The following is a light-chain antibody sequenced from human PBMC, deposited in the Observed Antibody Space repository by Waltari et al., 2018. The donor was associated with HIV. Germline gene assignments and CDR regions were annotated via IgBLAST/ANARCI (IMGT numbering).Light chain of an antibody. CDR3: ASWEDSLHGPV. Sequence: SLLTHPPSASGPPGQRVPLTCSRSTHNIGNKPVQCYQKFPGTAPKLLIYSNNQRPSGVPDRISGSKSGTSASLAIGGLQSDDEADYYCASWEDSLHGPVFGGGTKLTVL. CDR1: THNIGNKP. V-gene: IGLV1-44*01. J-gene: IGLJ2*01. CDR2: SNN.